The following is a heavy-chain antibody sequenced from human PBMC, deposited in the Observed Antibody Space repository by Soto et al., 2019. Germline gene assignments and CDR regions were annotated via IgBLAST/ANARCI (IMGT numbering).Heavy chain of an antibody. D-gene: IGHD6-6*01. Sequence: SETLSLTYAVYGGSFSGYYWSWIRQPPGKGLEWIGEINHSGSTNYNPSLKSRVTISVDTSKNQFSLKLSSVTAADTAVYYCARREGIAARPDYYYYMDVWGKGTTVTVSS. J-gene: IGHJ6*03. CDR3: ARREGIAARPDYYYYMDV. CDR1: GGSFSGYY. CDR2: INHSGST. V-gene: IGHV4-34*01.